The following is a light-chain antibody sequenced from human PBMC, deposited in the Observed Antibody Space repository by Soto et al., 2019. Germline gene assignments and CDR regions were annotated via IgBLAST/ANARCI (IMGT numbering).Light chain of an antibody. CDR2: DAS. V-gene: IGKV3-11*01. Sequence: EIVLTQSPATLSLSPGERATLSCRASQSVSSYLGWYQQKPGQVPRLLLYDASNRATGIPARFSGSGSGTDFTLTISSLEPEDFAVYYCQQRSNWPLTFGGGTKVEIK. CDR1: QSVSSY. CDR3: QQRSNWPLT. J-gene: IGKJ4*01.